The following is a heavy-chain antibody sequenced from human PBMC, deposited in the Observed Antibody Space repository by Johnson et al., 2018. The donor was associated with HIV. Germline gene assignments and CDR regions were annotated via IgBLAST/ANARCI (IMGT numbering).Heavy chain of an antibody. Sequence: QMLLVESGGGVVQPGGSLRLSCAASGFTFDDYGMNWVRQAPGKGLEWVAFIRYDGSNKYYADSVKGRFTISRDNSKNSLYLQMNSLRAEDTAVYYCAMPSMVQGGPDAFDIWGQGTMVTVSS. D-gene: IGHD3-10*01. CDR2: IRYDGSNK. V-gene: IGHV3-30*02. J-gene: IGHJ3*02. CDR3: AMPSMVQGGPDAFDI. CDR1: GFTFDDYG.